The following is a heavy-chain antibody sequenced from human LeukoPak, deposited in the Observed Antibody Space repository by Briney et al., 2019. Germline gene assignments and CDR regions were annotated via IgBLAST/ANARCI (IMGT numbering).Heavy chain of an antibody. CDR2: IYAGGSS. CDR1: GFTVGSSY. V-gene: IGHV3-53*01. J-gene: IGHJ3*02. Sequence: GGSLRLPCSASGFTVGSSYMSWVRQAPGKGLEWVSVIYAGGSSYYADSVKGRFTISRDNSKNTLYLHMNSLRADDTALYYCARDPNINAFDIWGQGTTVTVSS. D-gene: IGHD2-8*01. CDR3: ARDPNINAFDI.